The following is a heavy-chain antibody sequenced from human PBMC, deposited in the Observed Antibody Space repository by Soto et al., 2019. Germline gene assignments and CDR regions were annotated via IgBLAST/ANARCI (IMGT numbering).Heavy chain of an antibody. J-gene: IGHJ4*02. CDR2: IYFTGST. Sequence: SETMSLTCTVSGGSISSYYWSWIRQPPGKGLEWIAYIYFTGSTNYNPSLKSRVTILLDTSKNQFFLKLRSVTAADTAVYYCAREDSSGWYYWGQGILVTVSS. V-gene: IGHV4-59*01. CDR1: GGSISSYY. CDR3: AREDSSGWYY. D-gene: IGHD6-19*01.